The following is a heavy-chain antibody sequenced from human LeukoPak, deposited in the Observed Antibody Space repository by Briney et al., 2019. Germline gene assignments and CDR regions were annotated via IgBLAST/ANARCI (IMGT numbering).Heavy chain of an antibody. J-gene: IGHJ4*02. CDR3: ARENPYGDYTSSFDY. CDR1: GGSISSGSYY. D-gene: IGHD4-17*01. V-gene: IGHV4-61*02. Sequence: PSETLSLTCTVSGGSISSGSYYWSWIRQPAGKGLEWIGRIYTSGSTNYNPSLKSRVTMSVDTSKNQFSLKLSSVTAADTAVYYCARENPYGDYTSSFDYWGQGTLVTVSS. CDR2: IYTSGST.